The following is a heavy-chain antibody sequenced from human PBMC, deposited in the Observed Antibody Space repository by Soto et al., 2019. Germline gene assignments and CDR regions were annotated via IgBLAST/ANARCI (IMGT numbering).Heavy chain of an antibody. CDR2: ISYDGSNK. CDR3: AGSLYYFDY. V-gene: IGHV3-30-3*01. D-gene: IGHD6-13*01. Sequence: GGSLRLSCAASGFTFSSYAMHWVRRAPGKGLEWVAVISYDGSNKYYADSVKGRFTISRDNSKNTLYLQMNSLRAEDTAVYYCAGSLYYFDYWGQGTLVTVSS. CDR1: GFTFSSYA. J-gene: IGHJ4*02.